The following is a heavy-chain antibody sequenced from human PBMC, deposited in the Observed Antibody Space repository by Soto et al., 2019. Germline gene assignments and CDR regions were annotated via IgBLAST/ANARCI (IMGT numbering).Heavy chain of an antibody. CDR2: FNPNSGDT. CDR3: ASEASAVLALDY. CDR1: GYTFTAYS. Sequence: SVKVSCKASGYTFTAYSMHWVRQAPGQGLEWIGWFNPNSGDTVYAEKFQGRVTLTRDTSISTAYMELSSLRSDDTALYYWASEASAVLALDYWGQGTLVTVSS. V-gene: IGHV1-2*02. D-gene: IGHD6-19*01. J-gene: IGHJ4*02.